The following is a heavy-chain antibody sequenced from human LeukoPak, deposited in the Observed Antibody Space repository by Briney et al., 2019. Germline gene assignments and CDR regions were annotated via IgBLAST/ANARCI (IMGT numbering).Heavy chain of an antibody. D-gene: IGHD1-26*01. CDR3: NRGAGELLYYFDY. J-gene: IGHJ4*02. CDR2: ISSSSSYI. V-gene: IGHV3-21*01. CDR1: GFTFSSYA. Sequence: PGGTLRLSCAASGFTFSSYAMNWVRQAPGKGLEWVSSISSSSSYIYYADSVKGRFTISRDNAKNSLYLQMNSLRAEDTAVYYCNRGAGELLYYFDYWGQGTLVTVSS.